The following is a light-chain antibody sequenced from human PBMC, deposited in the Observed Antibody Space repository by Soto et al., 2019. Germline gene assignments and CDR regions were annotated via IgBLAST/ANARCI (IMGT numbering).Light chain of an antibody. CDR3: SAYANDNAVI. CDR1: SDDIGAYNY. V-gene: IGLV2-14*01. Sequence: QSVLTQPASVSGSPGQSITISCTGTSDDIGAYNYVSWYQQHPAKAPKLIIYEIRNRPFGVSDRFSGSKSGNTSSLTISGLQAADEADYYCSAYANDNAVIFGGGTKLTVL. J-gene: IGLJ2*01. CDR2: EIR.